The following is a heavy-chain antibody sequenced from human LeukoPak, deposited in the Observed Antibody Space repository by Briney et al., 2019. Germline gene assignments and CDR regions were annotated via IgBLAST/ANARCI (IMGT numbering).Heavy chain of an antibody. CDR1: GFTVSSNY. CDR2: IYSGGST. V-gene: IGHV3-53*01. Sequence: GGSLRLSCAASGFTVSSNYMSWVRQAPGKGLEWVSLIYSGGSTYYADSVKGRFTISRDNPKNTLYLQMNSLRAEDTAVYYCARAIRIGAAEYFFDYWGQGTLVTVSS. CDR3: ARAIRIGAAEYFFDY. J-gene: IGHJ4*02. D-gene: IGHD6-13*01.